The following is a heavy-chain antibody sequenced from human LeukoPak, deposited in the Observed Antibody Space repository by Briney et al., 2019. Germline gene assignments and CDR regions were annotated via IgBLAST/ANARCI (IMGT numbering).Heavy chain of an antibody. Sequence: PSETLSLTCAVYGGSFSSYYWSWIRQPPGKGLEWIGEINHSEGTNYNPSLKSRVTMSLDTSKNQFSLKLSSVTAADTAVYYCAGYSRGVGAASDYWGQGTLVTVSS. CDR1: GGSFSSYY. V-gene: IGHV4-34*01. CDR3: AGYSRGVGAASDY. CDR2: INHSEGT. J-gene: IGHJ4*02. D-gene: IGHD1-26*01.